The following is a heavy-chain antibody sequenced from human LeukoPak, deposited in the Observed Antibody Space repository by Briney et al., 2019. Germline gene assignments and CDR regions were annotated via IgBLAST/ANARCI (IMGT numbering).Heavy chain of an antibody. CDR2: ISSLSSTI. CDR3: ARDRAPNSGTVLAS. CDR1: GFTFSSYS. Sequence: GGSLRLSCAASGFTFSSYSMNWVRQAPGKGLEWVSYISSLSSTIYYADSMKGRFTISRDNAKNSVYLQMNSLRADDTAVYYCARDRAPNSGTVLASWGQGTPVTVSS. V-gene: IGHV3-48*01. J-gene: IGHJ5*02. D-gene: IGHD1-26*01.